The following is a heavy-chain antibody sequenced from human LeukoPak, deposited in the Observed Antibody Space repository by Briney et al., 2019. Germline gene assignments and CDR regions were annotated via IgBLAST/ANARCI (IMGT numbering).Heavy chain of an antibody. Sequence: GESLKISCKGSGYSFTSHWIGWVRQMPGKGPEWMGIIYPGDSDTRYSPSFQGQVTISADKSISTAYLQWSSLKASDTAMYYCARRSGIAAAGENWFDPWGQGTLVTVSS. J-gene: IGHJ5*02. CDR3: ARRSGIAAAGENWFDP. CDR2: IYPGDSDT. D-gene: IGHD6-13*01. V-gene: IGHV5-51*01. CDR1: GYSFTSHW.